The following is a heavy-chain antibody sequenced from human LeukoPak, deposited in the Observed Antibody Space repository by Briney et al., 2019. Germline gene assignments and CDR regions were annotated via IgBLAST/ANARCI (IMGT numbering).Heavy chain of an antibody. CDR3: AGQRCSRTSCYSWFDP. V-gene: IGHV4-59*08. D-gene: IGHD2-2*01. CDR1: GGSISSYY. J-gene: IGHJ5*02. CDR2: VFYTGST. Sequence: SDTLSLTCTVSGGSISSYYWSWIRQPPGKGLEWIGYVFYTGSTNYNPSLKSRGTISVDTSKNQFSLKLTSVTAADTAVYYCAGQRCSRTSCYSWFDPWGQGTLITVSS.